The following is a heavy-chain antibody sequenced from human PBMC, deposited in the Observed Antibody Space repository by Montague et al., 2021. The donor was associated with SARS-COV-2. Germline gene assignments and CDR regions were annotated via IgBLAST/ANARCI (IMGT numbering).Heavy chain of an antibody. J-gene: IGHJ3*02. CDR2: IYYSGST. V-gene: IGHV4-31*03. Sequence: TLSLTCTVPGSSNSSAGHYCTWIRQHPGNSLDWIWYIYYSGSTYYNPSLKSRVTISVDTSKNQFSLKLSSVTAADTAVYYCARAFVVVIAIDAFDIWGQGTMVTVSS. D-gene: IGHD2-21*01. CDR3: ARAFVVVIAIDAFDI. CDR1: GSSNSSAGHY.